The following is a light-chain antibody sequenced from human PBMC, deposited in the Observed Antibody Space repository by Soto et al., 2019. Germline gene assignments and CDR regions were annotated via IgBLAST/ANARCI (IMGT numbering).Light chain of an antibody. CDR2: DVS. CDR3: SSYTSSSTYV. J-gene: IGLJ1*01. CDR1: SSAVGGYNY. Sequence: QSLVTQPASLAGAPGQSVTISCPGTSSAVGGYNYVSWYQQHPGKAPKLMIYDVSNRPSGVSNRFSGSKSGNTASLTISGLQAEDEADYYCSSYTSSSTYVFGTGTKVTVL. V-gene: IGLV2-14*01.